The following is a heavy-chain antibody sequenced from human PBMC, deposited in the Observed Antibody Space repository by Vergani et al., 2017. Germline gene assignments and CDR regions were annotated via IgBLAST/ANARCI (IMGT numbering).Heavy chain of an antibody. CDR2: INPNSGGT. CDR3: ARVDIVVVPAATTFYYYYYMDV. V-gene: IGHV1-2*02. Sequence: QVQLVQSGAEVKKPGASVKVSCKASGYTFTGYYMHWVRQAPGQGLEWMGWINPNSGGTNYAQKLQGRVTMTTDTSTSTAYMELRSLRSDDTAVYYCARVDIVVVPAATTFYYYYYMDVWGKGTTVTVSS. D-gene: IGHD2-2*01. J-gene: IGHJ6*03. CDR1: GYTFTGYY.